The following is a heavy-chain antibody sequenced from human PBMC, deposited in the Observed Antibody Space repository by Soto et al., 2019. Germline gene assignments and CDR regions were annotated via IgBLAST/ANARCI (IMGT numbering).Heavy chain of an antibody. D-gene: IGHD2-2*01. CDR3: ATLRDCSSTSCYYNWFDP. J-gene: IGHJ5*02. CDR2: ISSSSSYI. Sequence: SLRLSCAASGFTFSSYSMNWVRQAPGKGLEWVSSISSSSSYIYYADSVKGRFTISRDNAKNSLYLQMNSLRAEDTAVYYCATLRDCSSTSCYYNWFDPWGQGTLVTVSS. V-gene: IGHV3-21*01. CDR1: GFTFSSYS.